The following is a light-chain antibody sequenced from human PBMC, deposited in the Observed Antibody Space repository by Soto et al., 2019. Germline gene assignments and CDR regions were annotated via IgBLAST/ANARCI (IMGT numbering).Light chain of an antibody. CDR2: GAS. J-gene: IGKJ2*01. Sequence: EIVLTQSPGTLSLSPGERATLSCRASQSVSSSYLAWYQQKPGQAHRLLIYGASSRATGIPDRFSGSGSGTDFTLTISRLAPEDFAVYYCQQDGSSPPYTFGQGTKLEIK. CDR1: QSVSSSY. V-gene: IGKV3-20*01. CDR3: QQDGSSPPYT.